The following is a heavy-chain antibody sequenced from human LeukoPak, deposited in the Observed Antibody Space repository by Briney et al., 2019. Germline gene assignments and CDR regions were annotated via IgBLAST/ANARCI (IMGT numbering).Heavy chain of an antibody. CDR1: GFTFSSYA. CDR3: ASCPYCSSTSCYCAFDI. D-gene: IGHD2-2*01. V-gene: IGHV3-30-3*01. CDR2: ISYDGSNK. Sequence: PGGSLRLSCAASGFTFSSYAMHWVRQDPGKGLEWVAVISYDGSNKYYADSVKGRFTISRDNSKNTLYLQMNSLRAEDTAVYYCASCPYCSSTSCYCAFDIWGQGTMVTVSS. J-gene: IGHJ3*02.